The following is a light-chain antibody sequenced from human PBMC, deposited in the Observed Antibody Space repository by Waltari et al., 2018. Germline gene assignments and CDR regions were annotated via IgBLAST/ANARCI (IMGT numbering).Light chain of an antibody. CDR1: QTINNF. V-gene: IGKV1-39*01. J-gene: IGKJ3*01. CDR3: QQAYNSPVT. Sequence: DIQMTQSPSSLSASVGDRVAITCRASQTINNFLNWYQKKPGKAPKLLIYGASTLHNGVPSRFRGSASWTDFTLISSSLQPEDFATYYCQQAYNSPVTFGPGTKVDIK. CDR2: GAS.